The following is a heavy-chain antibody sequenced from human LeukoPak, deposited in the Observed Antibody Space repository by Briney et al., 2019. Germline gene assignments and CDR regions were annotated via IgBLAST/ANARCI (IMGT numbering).Heavy chain of an antibody. V-gene: IGHV1-2*02. CDR3: ARDLRGLGDYFDY. J-gene: IGHJ4*02. D-gene: IGHD1-26*01. CDR1: GYPFTGYF. Sequence: ASVKVSCKATGYPFTGYFIHWVRQAPGQGLEWMGWINPDSGGTSYSPKFQGRVTMTRDTAISTAYMEVSGLRSDDTAVYYCARDLRGLGDYFDYWGQGTLVTVSS. CDR2: INPDSGGT.